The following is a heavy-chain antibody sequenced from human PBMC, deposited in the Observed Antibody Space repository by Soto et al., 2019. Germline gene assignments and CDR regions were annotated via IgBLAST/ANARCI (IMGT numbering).Heavy chain of an antibody. CDR3: ARTPGSYDFWSAYPPLKDAFDI. J-gene: IGHJ3*02. V-gene: IGHV6-1*01. Sequence: SQTLSLTCAISGDSVSSNSAAWNWIRQSPSRGLEWLGRTYYRSKWYNDYAVSVKSRITINPDTSKNQFSLQLNSVTPEDTAVYYCARTPGSYDFWSAYPPLKDAFDIWGQGTIVTVSS. CDR2: TYYRSKWYN. CDR1: GDSVSSNSAA. D-gene: IGHD3-3*01.